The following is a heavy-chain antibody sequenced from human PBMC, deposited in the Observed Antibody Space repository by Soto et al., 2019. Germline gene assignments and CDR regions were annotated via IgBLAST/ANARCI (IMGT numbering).Heavy chain of an antibody. D-gene: IGHD3-10*01. CDR3: AHSPAPRVYFQH. CDR2: IYWDDGK. Sequence: SGPTLVNPTQTLTLTCVFSGFSLNAGGVTVGWIRQPPGKALEWVALIYWDDGKRYSPSLKSRLTITKETSRNQVVLTMTNVDPEDTATYFCAHSPAPRVYFQHWGEGTLVTVSS. CDR1: GFSLNAGGVT. V-gene: IGHV2-5*02. J-gene: IGHJ1*01.